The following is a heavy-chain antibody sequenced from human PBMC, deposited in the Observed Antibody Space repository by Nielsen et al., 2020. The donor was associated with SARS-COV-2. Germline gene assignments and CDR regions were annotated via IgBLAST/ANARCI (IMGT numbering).Heavy chain of an antibody. D-gene: IGHD3-9*01. CDR3: ATDYDILTGYYTDGGYYFDY. CDR2: ISSSSSTI. J-gene: IGHJ4*02. CDR1: GFTFSSYS. V-gene: IGHV3-48*02. Sequence: GESLKISCAASGFTFSSYSMNWVRQAPGKGLEWVSYISSSSSTIYYADSVKGRFTISRDNAKNSLYLQMNSLRDEDTAVYYCATDYDILTGYYTDGGYYFDYWGQGTLVTVSS.